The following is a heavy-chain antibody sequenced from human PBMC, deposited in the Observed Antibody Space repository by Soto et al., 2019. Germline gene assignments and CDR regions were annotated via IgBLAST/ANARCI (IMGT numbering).Heavy chain of an antibody. CDR3: ARDGVGGTVFFGYLDY. CDR2: IRFDGSNI. CDR1: GIAFSGHG. J-gene: IGHJ4*02. D-gene: IGHD1-26*01. Sequence: PGGSLRLSCAASGIAFSGHGMHWVRQAPGKGLEWVAVIRFDGSNIYYGDSVKGRFTISRDNSKNTLYLQMNSLRAEDTAVYYCARDGVGGTVFFGYLDYWRPGALVTVSS. V-gene: IGHV3-33*01.